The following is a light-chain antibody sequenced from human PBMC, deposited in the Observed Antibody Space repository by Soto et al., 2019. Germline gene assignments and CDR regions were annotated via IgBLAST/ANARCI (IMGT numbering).Light chain of an antibody. CDR2: GAS. Sequence: EIVLTQSPATLSVSPGERATLSCRASQSVTRTLAWYQQKPGQAPRLLIYGASTRATGIPARFSGVGSGTEFALTISSLQSEDFAVYYCQQYNNWPPFNFGQGTRLEIK. J-gene: IGKJ5*01. V-gene: IGKV3-15*01. CDR1: QSVTRT. CDR3: QQYNNWPPFN.